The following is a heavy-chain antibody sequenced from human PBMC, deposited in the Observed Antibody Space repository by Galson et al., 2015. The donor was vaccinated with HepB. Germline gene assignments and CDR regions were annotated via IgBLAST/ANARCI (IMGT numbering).Heavy chain of an antibody. Sequence: SLRLSCAASGFTCSSYWMSWVRQAPGKGLEWVANIKQDGSEKYYVDSVKGRFTISRDNAKNSLYLQMNSLRAEDTAVYYCARKESNYYYYAMDVWGQGTTFTVSS. CDR2: IKQDGSEK. V-gene: IGHV3-7*03. CDR3: ARKESNYYYYAMDV. D-gene: IGHD3-10*01. CDR1: GFTCSSYW. J-gene: IGHJ6*02.